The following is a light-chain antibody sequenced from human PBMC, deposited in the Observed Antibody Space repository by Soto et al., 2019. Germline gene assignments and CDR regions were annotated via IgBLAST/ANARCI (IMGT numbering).Light chain of an antibody. CDR2: GAS. J-gene: IGKJ1*01. Sequence: VLTQSPGTLSLSPGERATLSRRASQSVSSSYLAWYQKKPGQAPRILIYGASSRATGIPDRFTGSGSGTDFNLTISRLETEDFAVFDCHQYGSSPQTFGQGTKVDNK. CDR3: HQYGSSPQT. CDR1: QSVSSSY. V-gene: IGKV3-20*01.